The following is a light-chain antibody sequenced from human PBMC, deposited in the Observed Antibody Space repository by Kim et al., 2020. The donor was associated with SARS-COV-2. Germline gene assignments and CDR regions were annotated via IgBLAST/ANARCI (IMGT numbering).Light chain of an antibody. J-gene: IGLJ2*01. CDR3: QVWDSSSDHRVV. Sequence: PGKTARITCGGNSVGGKSVRWYQQKPGQAPVLVINYDSDRPSGIPERFSGSNSGNTATLTISRVEAGDEADYYCQVWDSSSDHRVVFGGGTQLTVL. CDR2: YDS. V-gene: IGLV3-21*04. CDR1: SVGGKS.